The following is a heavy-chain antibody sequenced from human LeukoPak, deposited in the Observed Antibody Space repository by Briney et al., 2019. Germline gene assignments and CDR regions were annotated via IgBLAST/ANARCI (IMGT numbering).Heavy chain of an antibody. CDR1: GFSLSNARMG. Sequence: SGPTLVNPTETLTLTCTVSGFSLSNARMGVSWIRQPPGKALEWLAHIFSNDEKSYSTSLKSRLTISKDTSKSQVVLTMTNMDPVDTATYYCARMGGGVAVAGTVIAYYFDYWGQGTLVTVSS. CDR2: IFSNDEK. J-gene: IGHJ4*02. D-gene: IGHD6-19*01. V-gene: IGHV2-26*01. CDR3: ARMGGGVAVAGTVIAYYFDY.